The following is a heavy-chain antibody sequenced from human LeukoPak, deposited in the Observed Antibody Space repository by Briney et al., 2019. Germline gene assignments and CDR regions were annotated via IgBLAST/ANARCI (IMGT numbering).Heavy chain of an antibody. D-gene: IGHD1-1*01. V-gene: IGHV3-7*01. CDR3: ARGGTFVSDY. J-gene: IGHJ4*02. Sequence: GGSLRLSYAGSGFTFSTFWMSWVRQAPGKGLEWVANIKEDGSEKYYVDSMKGRFTVSRDNAKNSLYLQMDSLRAEDTAVYYCARGGTFVSDYWGQGTLVTVSS. CDR2: IKEDGSEK. CDR1: GFTFSTFW.